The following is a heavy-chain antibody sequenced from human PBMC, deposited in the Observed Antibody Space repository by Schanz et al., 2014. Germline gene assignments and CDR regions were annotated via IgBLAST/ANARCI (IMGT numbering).Heavy chain of an antibody. CDR2: IKQDGSDK. D-gene: IGHD4-17*01. CDR3: TRLPPNDYGAPDDAFDI. J-gene: IGHJ3*02. Sequence: EVQLVESGGGLVQPGGSLRVSCAASGFTFRSYWMNWVRQAPGKGLEWVANIKQDGSDKHYVDSVKGRFTISRDNAKNSLYLQMNSLKADDTAVYFCTRLPPNDYGAPDDAFDIWGQGTMVTVSS. CDR1: GFTFRSYW. V-gene: IGHV3-7*03.